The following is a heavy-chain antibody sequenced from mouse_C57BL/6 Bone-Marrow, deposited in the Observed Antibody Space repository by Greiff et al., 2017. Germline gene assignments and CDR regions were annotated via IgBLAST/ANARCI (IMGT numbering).Heavy chain of an antibody. CDR1: GYTFTSYR. D-gene: IGHD2-4*01. J-gene: IGHJ3*01. Sequence: QVQLQQPGAELVKPGASVKLSCKASGYTFTSYRMHWVKQRPGQGLEWIGMIHPNSGSTNYNEKFKSKATLTVDKSSSTAYMQLSSLPSEDSAVYYCAIYYDYGAWFAYWGQGTLVTVSA. CDR2: IHPNSGST. CDR3: AIYYDYGAWFAY. V-gene: IGHV1-64*01.